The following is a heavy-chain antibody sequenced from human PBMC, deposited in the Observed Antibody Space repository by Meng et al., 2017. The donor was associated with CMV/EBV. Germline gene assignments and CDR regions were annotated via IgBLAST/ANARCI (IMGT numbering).Heavy chain of an antibody. D-gene: IGHD4-17*01. CDR1: GDTFTDYY. Sequence: AQPWESGAELRKPGASVKVSCKASGDTFTDYYMHWVRQAPGQGLEWMGCINPNSGDTNYAQKFQGRVTMTRDTSISTAYMELSRLRSDDTAVYYCTRDAHLTTVTPNWFDPWGQGTLVTVSS. V-gene: IGHV1-2*02. CDR2: INPNSGDT. J-gene: IGHJ5*02. CDR3: TRDAHLTTVTPNWFDP.